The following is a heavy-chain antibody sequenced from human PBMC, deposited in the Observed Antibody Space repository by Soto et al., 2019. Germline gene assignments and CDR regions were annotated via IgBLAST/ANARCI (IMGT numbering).Heavy chain of an antibody. V-gene: IGHV3-23*01. CDR1: GFNFSSCA. J-gene: IGHJ6*02. Sequence: GSLRISCAGRGFNFSSCAMGSVRQDPGKGLEWVSDIIDSGGSTYYADSVKGRFTISRDNSKSTLYLQMNSLRAEDTAVYYCARDSAHCISTSCFNYGMDVWGQGTTVTVSS. D-gene: IGHD2-2*01. CDR2: IIDSGGST. CDR3: ARDSAHCISTSCFNYGMDV.